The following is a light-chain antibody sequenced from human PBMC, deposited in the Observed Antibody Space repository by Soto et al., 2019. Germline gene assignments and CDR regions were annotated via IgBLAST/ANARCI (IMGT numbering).Light chain of an antibody. V-gene: IGKV1-27*01. CDR1: QGISTY. Sequence: DIQMTQSPSSLSASVGDRVTITCRASQGISTYLVWYQQKPGTVPKLLIFAASTLQSGVPSRFSGSGSGTDFTLTISSLQPEDVATYYDQTYNGAPWTFGQVTEVEIK. CDR2: AAS. CDR3: QTYNGAPWT. J-gene: IGKJ1*01.